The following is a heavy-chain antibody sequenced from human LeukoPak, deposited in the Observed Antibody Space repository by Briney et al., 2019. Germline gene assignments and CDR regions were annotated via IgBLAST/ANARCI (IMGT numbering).Heavy chain of an antibody. Sequence: ASVKVSCTASGYTFTSYGISWVRQAPGQGLEWMGWISAYNGNTNYAQKLQGRVTMTTDTSTSTAYMELRSLRSDDTAVYYCARAARYYYDSSYGMDVWGQGTTVTVSS. D-gene: IGHD3-22*01. V-gene: IGHV1-18*01. CDR1: GYTFTSYG. J-gene: IGHJ6*02. CDR2: ISAYNGNT. CDR3: ARAARYYYDSSYGMDV.